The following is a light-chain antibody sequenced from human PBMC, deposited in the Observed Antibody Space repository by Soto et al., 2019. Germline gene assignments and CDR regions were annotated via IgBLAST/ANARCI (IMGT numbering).Light chain of an antibody. Sequence: IVMTQSPFTLSVSPVKRATLSCMSSQRVSSNVAWYQQKPGQAPRLLIYGASTRATGIPARFSGSGSETEFTLAISSLQSEDFAVYYCQQYNNWPPYTFGQGTKVDIK. CDR1: QRVSSN. V-gene: IGKV3-15*01. CDR3: QQYNNWPPYT. J-gene: IGKJ2*01. CDR2: GAS.